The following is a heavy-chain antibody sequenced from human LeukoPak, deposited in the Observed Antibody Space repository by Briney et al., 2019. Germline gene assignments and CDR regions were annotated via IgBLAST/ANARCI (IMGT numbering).Heavy chain of an antibody. J-gene: IGHJ4*02. CDR1: GFTFSSYG. Sequence: PGGSLRLSCAASGFTFSSYGMHWVRQAPGKGLEWVAVIWYDGSNKYYADSVKGRFTISRDNSKNTLYLQMNSLRAEDTAVYYCARGDYGDTRFDYWGQGTLVTVSS. CDR2: IWYDGSNK. CDR3: ARGDYGDTRFDY. D-gene: IGHD4-17*01. V-gene: IGHV3-33*01.